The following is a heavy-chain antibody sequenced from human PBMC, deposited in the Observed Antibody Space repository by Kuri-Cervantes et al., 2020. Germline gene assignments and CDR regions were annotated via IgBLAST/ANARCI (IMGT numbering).Heavy chain of an antibody. CDR1: GGSISSYY. Sequence: SETLSLTCTVSGGSISSYYWSWIRQPAEKGLEWIGSIYYSGSTYYNPSLKSRVTISVDTSKNQFSLKLSSVTAADTAVYYCARISSSWYLYYGMDVWGQGTTVTVSS. CDR2: IYYSGST. J-gene: IGHJ6*02. CDR3: ARISSSWYLYYGMDV. V-gene: IGHV4-59*01. D-gene: IGHD6-13*01.